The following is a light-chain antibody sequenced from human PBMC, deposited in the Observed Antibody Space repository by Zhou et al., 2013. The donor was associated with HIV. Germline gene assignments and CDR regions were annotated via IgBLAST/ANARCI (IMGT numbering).Light chain of an antibody. CDR2: GAS. Sequence: EIVMTQSPATLSVSPGERATLSCRASQSVSTNLAWYQQKPGQAPRLLIYGASTRATGIPARFSGSGSGTEFTLTISSLQSEDLLVYYCQQYNDWPPLTFGGGPRWKSN. J-gene: IGKJ4*01. CDR3: QQYNDWPPLT. CDR1: QSVSTN. V-gene: IGKV3D-15*01.